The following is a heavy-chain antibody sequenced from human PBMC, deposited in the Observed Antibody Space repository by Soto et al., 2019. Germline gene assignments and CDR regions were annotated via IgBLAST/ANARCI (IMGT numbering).Heavy chain of an antibody. CDR2: IYHTGPT. J-gene: IGHJ4*02. D-gene: IGHD3-16*01. CDR3: VSTPPDKFGGIEY. V-gene: IGHV4-4*02. Sequence: TSETLSLTCAVSSVSISSSYWWSWVRQPPGKGLEWIGEIYHTGPTNYNPSLKSRVTISVDKSKNHFSLNLNSVTAADTAVYYCVSTPPDKFGGIEYWGQGTLVTVSS. CDR1: SVSISSSYW.